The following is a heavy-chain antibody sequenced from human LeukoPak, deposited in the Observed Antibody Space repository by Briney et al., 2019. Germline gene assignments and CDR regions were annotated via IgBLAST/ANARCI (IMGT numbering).Heavy chain of an antibody. J-gene: IGHJ4*02. Sequence: GGSLRLSCTPSGLTFSSHAMSWVRQAPGKGLEWVSGISGNGAGTYYGDSVKGRFTISRDNSKNTLYLQMNSLRAEDTAVYYCARVDSGTPDYWGQGTLVTVSS. CDR3: ARVDSGTPDY. CDR2: ISGNGAGT. V-gene: IGHV3-23*02. CDR1: GLTFSSHA. D-gene: IGHD1-26*01.